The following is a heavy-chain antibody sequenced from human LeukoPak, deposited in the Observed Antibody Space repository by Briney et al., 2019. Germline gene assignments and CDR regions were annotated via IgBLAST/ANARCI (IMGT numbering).Heavy chain of an antibody. J-gene: IGHJ6*02. CDR3: ARDRWAILTGSENYYFYGMDV. CDR2: IKQDGSEK. D-gene: IGHD3-9*01. V-gene: IGHV3-7*01. Sequence: GGSLRLSCVVSGLTFENVWMNWVRQAPGKGLEWVANIKQDGSEKTYVDSVKGRFTISRDNAKNSLYLQMNSLRAEDTAVYYCARDRWAILTGSENYYFYGMDVWGQGTTVTVSS. CDR1: GLTFENVW.